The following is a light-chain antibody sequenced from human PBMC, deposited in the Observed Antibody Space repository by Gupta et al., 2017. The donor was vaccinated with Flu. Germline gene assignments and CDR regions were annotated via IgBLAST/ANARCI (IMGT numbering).Light chain of an antibody. CDR2: GQN. Sequence: GSTVRITCHGDSLRSYYASWYQQKPGQAPILVLSGQNPRPSGIPDRFSGSSSGNTASLTSAGAQAEDEADYYSNSRDNSANQVVFGGGTKLTVL. CDR1: SLRSYY. CDR3: NSRDNSANQVV. J-gene: IGLJ2*01. V-gene: IGLV3-19*01.